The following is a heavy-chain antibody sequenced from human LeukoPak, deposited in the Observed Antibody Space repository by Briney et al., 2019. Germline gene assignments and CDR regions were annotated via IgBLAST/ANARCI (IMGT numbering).Heavy chain of an antibody. D-gene: IGHD3-10*01. CDR1: GFTFSSYA. CDR3: AKDELLWFGELAGIPY. CDR2: ISGSGGST. V-gene: IGHV3-23*01. J-gene: IGHJ4*02. Sequence: GGSLRLSCAASGFTFSSYAMSWVRQAPGKGLEWVSAISGSGGSTYYADSVKGRFTIPRDNSKNTLYLQMNSLRAEDTAVYYCAKDELLWFGELAGIPYWGQGTLVTVSP.